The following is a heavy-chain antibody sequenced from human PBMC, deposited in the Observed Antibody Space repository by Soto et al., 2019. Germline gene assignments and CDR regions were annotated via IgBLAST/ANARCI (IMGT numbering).Heavy chain of an antibody. J-gene: IGHJ1*01. CDR2: IAPGAEYT. Sequence: EVQLLESGGRLVQPGGSLRLSCAASGFTFNIHAMSWVRQAPGKGLQWVSTIAPGAEYTNYAESVRGRFAISRDNSRNTVYLHMNNLRAEDTAVYYCAWDYCSGGTCHSSEYFQHWGQGTLVTVSP. CDR1: GFTFNIHA. CDR3: AWDYCSGGTCHSSEYFQH. V-gene: IGHV3-23*01. D-gene: IGHD2-15*01.